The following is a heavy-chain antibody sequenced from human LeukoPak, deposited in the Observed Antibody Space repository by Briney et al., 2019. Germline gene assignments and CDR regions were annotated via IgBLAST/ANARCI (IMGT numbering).Heavy chain of an antibody. CDR2: IYTSGST. V-gene: IGHV4-4*07. J-gene: IGHJ4*02. D-gene: IGHD3-10*01. CDR3: ARTDYYGSGSYLAY. Sequence: SETLSLTCTVSGGSISSYYWSWIRQPAGKGLEWIGRIYTSGSTNYNPSLKSRVTMSVDTSKNQFSLKLSSVTAADTAVYYCARTDYYGSGSYLAYWGQGTLVTVSS. CDR1: GGSISSYY.